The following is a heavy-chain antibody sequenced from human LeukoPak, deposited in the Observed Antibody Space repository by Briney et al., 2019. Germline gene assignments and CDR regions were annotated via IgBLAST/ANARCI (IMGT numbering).Heavy chain of an antibody. Sequence: PAGSLRLSCAASGFTFSSYSFSWVRQAPGKGLEWVSYISTGSAVIYYADSVKGRFTTSRDDAWNSVSLQMNSLRADDTAVYYCARDVGYCSGGSCYRWFASWGQGTLVTVSS. V-gene: IGHV3-48*01. CDR1: GFTFSSYS. CDR3: ARDVGYCSGGSCYRWFAS. CDR2: ISTGSAVI. D-gene: IGHD2-15*01. J-gene: IGHJ5*01.